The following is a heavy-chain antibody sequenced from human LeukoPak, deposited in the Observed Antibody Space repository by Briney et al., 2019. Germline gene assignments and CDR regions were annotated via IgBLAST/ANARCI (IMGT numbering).Heavy chain of an antibody. Sequence: GGSLRLSCAASGFTFNNHDMHWVRQAPGKGLEWVAGISYDGRNKYYADSVKGRFTISRDNSKNTLNLQMNSLRTEDTAVYYCAKPRDIDSWAFDVWGQGAMVTVS. CDR3: AKPRDIDSWAFDV. V-gene: IGHV3-30*18. J-gene: IGHJ3*01. CDR1: GFTFNNHD. CDR2: ISYDGRNK. D-gene: IGHD2-15*01.